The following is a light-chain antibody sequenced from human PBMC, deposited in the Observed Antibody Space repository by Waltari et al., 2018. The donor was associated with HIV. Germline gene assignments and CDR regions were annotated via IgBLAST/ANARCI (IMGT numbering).Light chain of an antibody. CDR3: QVWDSSTGV. CDR2: RDS. J-gene: IGLJ2*01. V-gene: IGLV3-9*01. Sequence: SYELTQPLSVSVALGQTARITCGGNNIGSKNVHWYQHKPVLAPVLVSYRDSNRPSGIPARFSASNSGNTATRTISRAQAGDEADYYCQVWDSSTGVFGGGTKLTFL. CDR1: NIGSKN.